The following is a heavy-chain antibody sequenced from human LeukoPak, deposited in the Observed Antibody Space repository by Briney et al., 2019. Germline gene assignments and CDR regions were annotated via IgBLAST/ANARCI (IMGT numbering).Heavy chain of an antibody. J-gene: IGHJ4*02. CDR3: ARGPNYSSGWYAFDY. CDR2: IYYSGST. V-gene: IGHV4-59*01. D-gene: IGHD6-19*01. Sequence: SETLSLTCTVSGGSISSYYWSWIRQPPGKGPEGRGYIYYSGSTNYNPSLKSRVTISVDTSKNQFSLKLSSVTAADTAVYYCARGPNYSSGWYAFDYWGQGTLVTVSS. CDR1: GGSISSYY.